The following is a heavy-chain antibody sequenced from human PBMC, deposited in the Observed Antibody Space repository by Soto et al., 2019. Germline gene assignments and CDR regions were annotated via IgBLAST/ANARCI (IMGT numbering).Heavy chain of an antibody. D-gene: IGHD6-13*01. CDR1: GGTFSSYA. Sequence: SVKVSCKASGGTFSSYAISWVRQAPGQGLEWMGGIIPIFGTANYAQKFQGRVTITADESTSTAYMQLSSLRSEDTAVYYWAGSPYSSNWFDPWGQGTLVTVSS. CDR2: IIPIFGTA. CDR3: AGSPYSSNWFDP. V-gene: IGHV1-69*13. J-gene: IGHJ5*02.